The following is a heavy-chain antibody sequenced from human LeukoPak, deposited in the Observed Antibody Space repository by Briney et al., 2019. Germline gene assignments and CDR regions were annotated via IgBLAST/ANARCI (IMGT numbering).Heavy chain of an antibody. V-gene: IGHV3-23*01. Sequence: ETLSLTCTVSGGSISSYYWSWIRQPPGKGLEWVSAISGSGGSTYYADSVKGRFTISRDTSKNTVSLQMNSLRAEDTAVYYCAGDKTTGGWYEFDYWGQGTLVTVSS. CDR3: AGDKTTGGWYEFDY. J-gene: IGHJ4*02. D-gene: IGHD6-19*01. CDR2: ISGSGGST. CDR1: GGSISSYY.